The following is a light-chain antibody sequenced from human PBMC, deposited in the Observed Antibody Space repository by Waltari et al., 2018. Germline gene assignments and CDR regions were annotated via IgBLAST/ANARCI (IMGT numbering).Light chain of an antibody. CDR2: GNR. CDR1: SSHIGAGFH. CDR3: QSYDSSLSGGV. J-gene: IGLJ2*01. Sequence: QSVLTQPHSVPGAPGQRVTISCTGSSSHIGAGFHVHLYQQPPGTVPKLLIYGNRNRPSGVPDRFSGSKSGTSASLAITGLQAEDEADYYCQSYDSSLSGGVFGGGTKLTVL. V-gene: IGLV1-40*01.